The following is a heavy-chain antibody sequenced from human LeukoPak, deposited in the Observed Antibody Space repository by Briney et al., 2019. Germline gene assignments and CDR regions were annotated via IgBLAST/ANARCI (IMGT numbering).Heavy chain of an antibody. CDR1: GFSLSDYG. Sequence: GGSLRLSCSASGFSLSDYGMHWVRQAPGKGLEWVAVISFDGSNKYYADSVKGQFTISRDNSKNTLYLQMNSLRAEDTAVYYCAKGGGYCSGGSCSHDYRGQGTLVTVSS. CDR2: ISFDGSNK. J-gene: IGHJ4*02. V-gene: IGHV3-30*18. D-gene: IGHD2-15*01. CDR3: AKGGGYCSGGSCSHDY.